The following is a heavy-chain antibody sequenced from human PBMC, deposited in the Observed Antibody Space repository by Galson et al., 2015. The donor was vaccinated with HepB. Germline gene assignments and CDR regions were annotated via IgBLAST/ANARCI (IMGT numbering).Heavy chain of an antibody. CDR3: ARDVLDYYGSGSYYHVNWFDL. V-gene: IGHV1-18*01. Sequence: SVKVSCKASDYTFTNYGISWVRQAPGQGLEWMGWISAYHGNTNYAQKFQGRVTMTTDTSTSTAYMELRSLRSDDTAMYYCARDVLDYYGSGSYYHVNWFDLWGQGTLVTVSS. CDR2: ISAYHGNT. CDR1: DYTFTNYG. J-gene: IGHJ5*02. D-gene: IGHD3-10*01.